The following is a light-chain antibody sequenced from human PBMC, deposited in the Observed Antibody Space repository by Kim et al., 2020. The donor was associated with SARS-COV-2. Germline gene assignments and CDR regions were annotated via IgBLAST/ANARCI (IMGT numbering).Light chain of an antibody. CDR3: GTWDSSLNTVL. V-gene: IGLV1-51*01. CDR1: TSNNGNRY. Sequence: QSVLTQPPSVSAAPGQKVTITCSGSTSNNGNRYVPWYQQLPGTAPKLLIYENDKRPSGIPDRFSGSKSGTSATLGITGLQTVDEADYYCGTWDSSLNTVLFGGGTKVTVL. J-gene: IGLJ2*01. CDR2: END.